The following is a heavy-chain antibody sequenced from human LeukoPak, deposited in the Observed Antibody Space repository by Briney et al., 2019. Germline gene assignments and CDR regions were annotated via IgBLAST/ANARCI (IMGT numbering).Heavy chain of an antibody. D-gene: IGHD2-2*01. J-gene: IGHJ5*02. V-gene: IGHV1-69*06. CDR2: IIPIFGTA. CDR1: GGTFSSYA. CDR3: ARVHPPIVPAASFDP. Sequence: GSSVKVSCKASGGTFSSYAISRVRQAPGQGLEWMGGIIPIFGTANYAQKFQGRVTITADKSTSTAYMELSSLRSEDTAVYYCARVHPPIVPAASFDPWGQGTLVTVSS.